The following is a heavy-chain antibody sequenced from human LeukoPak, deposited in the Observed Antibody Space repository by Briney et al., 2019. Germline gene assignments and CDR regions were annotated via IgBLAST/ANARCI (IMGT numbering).Heavy chain of an antibody. CDR1: GFTVSSNY. CDR2: IYSGGST. D-gene: IGHD3-3*01. Sequence: GGSLRLSCAASGFTVSSNYMSWVRQAPGKGLEWVSVIYSGGSTYYADSVKGRFTISRDNSKNTLYLQMNSLRAEDTAVYYCARGDYDFWSGYYVYWGQGTLVTVSS. CDR3: ARGDYDFWSGYYVY. J-gene: IGHJ4*02. V-gene: IGHV3-53*01.